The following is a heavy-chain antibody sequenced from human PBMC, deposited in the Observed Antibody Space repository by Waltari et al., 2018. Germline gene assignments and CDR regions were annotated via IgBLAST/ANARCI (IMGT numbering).Heavy chain of an antibody. CDR1: GYTLTELS. V-gene: IGHV1-24*01. J-gene: IGHJ6*02. CDR2: FDPEDGET. Sequence: QVQLVQSGAEVKKPGASVKVSCKVSGYTLTELSMHWVRQAPGKGLEWMGGFDPEDGETIYAQTFHGRVTMTEDTSTDTAYMELSSLRSEDTAVYYCATGTTGDYYYGMYVWGQGTTVTVSS. D-gene: IGHD1-7*01. CDR3: ATGTTGDYYYGMYV.